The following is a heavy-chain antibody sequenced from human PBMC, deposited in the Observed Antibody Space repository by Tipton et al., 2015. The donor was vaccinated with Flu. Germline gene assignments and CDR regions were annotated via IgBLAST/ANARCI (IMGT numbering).Heavy chain of an antibody. V-gene: IGHV1-2*06. CDR3: AREIEADDSSGNGIRYNDY. J-gene: IGHJ4*02. CDR2: INPNSGDT. D-gene: IGHD3-22*01. CDR1: GYTFTGYY. Sequence: QVQLVQSGAEVKKPGASVKVSCKASGYTFTGYYMHWVRQAPGQGLEWMGRINPNSGDTNYAQKFQGRVTMTRDTSISTAYMDLSRLRSDDTAVYYCAREIEADDSSGNGIRYNDYWGQGTLVTVSS.